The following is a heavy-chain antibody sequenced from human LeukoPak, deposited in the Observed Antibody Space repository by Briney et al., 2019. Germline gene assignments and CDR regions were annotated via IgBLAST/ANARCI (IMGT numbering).Heavy chain of an antibody. Sequence: TSETLSLTCTVSGGSISSSFWSWIRQSPGKRPEWIGGIYYTGSTNYNPSLKSRVTISVDTSKNQFSLKLSSVTAADTAVYYCARGRAGRGYSYVIYYYYYMDVWGKGTTVTVSS. D-gene: IGHD5-18*01. V-gene: IGHV4-59*12. CDR2: IYYTGST. CDR1: GGSISSSF. J-gene: IGHJ6*03. CDR3: ARGRAGRGYSYVIYYYYYMDV.